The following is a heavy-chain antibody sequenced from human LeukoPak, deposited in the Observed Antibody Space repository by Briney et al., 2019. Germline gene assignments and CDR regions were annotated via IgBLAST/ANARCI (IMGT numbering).Heavy chain of an antibody. V-gene: IGHV4-39*07. J-gene: IGHJ3*02. Sequence: SETLSLTCTVSGGSISSSSYYWGWIRQPPGKGLEWIGSIYYSGSTYYNPSLKSRVTISVDTSKNQFSLKLSSVTAADTAVYYCARGHLGAFDIWGQGTMVTVSS. CDR3: ARGHLGAFDI. D-gene: IGHD7-27*01. CDR2: IYYSGST. CDR1: GGSISSSSYY.